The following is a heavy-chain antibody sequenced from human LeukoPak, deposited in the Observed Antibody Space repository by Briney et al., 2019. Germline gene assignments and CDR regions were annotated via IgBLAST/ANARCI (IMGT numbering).Heavy chain of an antibody. V-gene: IGHV3-23*01. J-gene: IGHJ4*02. Sequence: GGSLRLSCAASGLTFSDYAMSWVRQARGKGLEWVSSIGGDGAGTYYADSVKGRFTISRDNSKNTLYLQVNSLRAEDTAVYYCAKGGKWDVTPFDYWGQGTLVTVSS. CDR2: IGGDGAGT. CDR3: AKGGKWDVTPFDY. D-gene: IGHD1-26*01. CDR1: GLTFSDYA.